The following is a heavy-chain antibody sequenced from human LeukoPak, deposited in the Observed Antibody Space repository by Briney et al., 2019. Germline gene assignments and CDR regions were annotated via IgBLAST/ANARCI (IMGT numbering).Heavy chain of an antibody. CDR2: MNPNSGNT. CDR3: ATIAVAGTGDY. D-gene: IGHD6-19*01. V-gene: IGHV1-8*03. Sequence: GASVKVPCKASGYTFTSYDINWVRQATGQGLEWMGWMNPNSGNTGYAQKFQGRVTITRNTSISTAYMELSSLRSEDTAVYYCATIAVAGTGDYWGQGTLVTVSS. CDR1: GYTFTSYD. J-gene: IGHJ4*02.